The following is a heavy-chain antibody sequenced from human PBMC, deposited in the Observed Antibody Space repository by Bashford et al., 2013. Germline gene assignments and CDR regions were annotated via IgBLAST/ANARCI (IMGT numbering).Heavy chain of an antibody. CDR1: GGSVNSYY. V-gene: IGHV4-59*02. CDR2: VYYNGNT. J-gene: IGHJ5*02. Sequence: SETLSLTCTVSGGSVNSYYWSWLRQSPGKGLEWLGYVYYNGNTDYNPSLRSRLTISIDMSQNQVSLKLTSVTVDDTAVYYCARDSAVNRYNWFDPWGQGALVTVSS. CDR3: ARDSAVNRYNWFDP. D-gene: IGHD4-17*01.